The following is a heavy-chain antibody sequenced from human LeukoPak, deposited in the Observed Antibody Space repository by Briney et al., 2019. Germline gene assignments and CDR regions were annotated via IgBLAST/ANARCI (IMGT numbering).Heavy chain of an antibody. CDR3: ARTRGIAVGDAFDI. CDR1: GGSISSYY. Sequence: SETLSLTCTVYGGSISSYYWSWIRQPPGKGLEWIGYIYYSGSTNYNPSLKSRVTISVDTSKNQFSLKLSSVTAADTAVYYCARTRGIAVGDAFDIWGQGTMVTVSS. CDR2: IYYSGST. D-gene: IGHD6-19*01. V-gene: IGHV4-59*08. J-gene: IGHJ3*02.